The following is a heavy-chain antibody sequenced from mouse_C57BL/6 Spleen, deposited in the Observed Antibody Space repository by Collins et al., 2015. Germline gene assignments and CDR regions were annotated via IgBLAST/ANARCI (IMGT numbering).Heavy chain of an antibody. D-gene: IGHD1-1*01. J-gene: IGHJ1*03. CDR3: AIYYYGSRRRYFDV. CDR2: IYIGNGYT. Sequence: EVQLQQSGAELVRPGSSVKMSCKTSGYTFTSYGINWVKQRPGQGLEWIGYIYIGNGYTEYNEKFKGKATLTSDTSSSTAYMQLGSLTSEDSAIYFCAIYYYGSRRRYFDVWGTGTTVTVSS. CDR1: GYTFTSYG. V-gene: IGHV1-58*01.